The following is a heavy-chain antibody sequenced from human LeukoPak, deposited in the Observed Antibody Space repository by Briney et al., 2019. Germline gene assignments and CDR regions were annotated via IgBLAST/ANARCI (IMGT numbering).Heavy chain of an antibody. Sequence: PGGSLRLSCAASGFTFSSYSMNWVRQAPGKGLEWVSSISSSSSYIYYADSVKGRFTISIDNAKNSLYLQMNSLRAEDTAVYYCAKEVFGVVIIGIDYWGQGTLVTVSS. J-gene: IGHJ4*02. CDR3: AKEVFGVVIIGIDY. CDR1: GFTFSSYS. V-gene: IGHV3-21*01. CDR2: ISSSSSYI. D-gene: IGHD3-3*01.